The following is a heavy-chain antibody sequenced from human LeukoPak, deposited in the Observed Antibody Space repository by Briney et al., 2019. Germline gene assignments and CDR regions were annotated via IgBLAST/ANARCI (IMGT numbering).Heavy chain of an antibody. CDR1: GYTFTSYS. CDR2: IDPNSGVT. CDR3: ARAGYCTGGSCYSGVYAFDV. V-gene: IGHV1-2*02. Sequence: ASVKVSCKASGYTFTSYSFHWVRQPPGQGLEWMGWIDPNSGVTNYIQKFQGRVTMTRDTSLSTAYMDLSSLKSDDTAVYYCARAGYCTGGSCYSGVYAFDVWGQGTMVTVSS. J-gene: IGHJ3*01. D-gene: IGHD2-15*01.